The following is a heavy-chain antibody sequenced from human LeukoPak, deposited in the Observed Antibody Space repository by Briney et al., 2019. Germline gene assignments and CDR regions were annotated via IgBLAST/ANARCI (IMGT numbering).Heavy chain of an antibody. D-gene: IGHD5-18*01. CDR1: GYTFTGYY. CDR3: ARDTAHLDY. J-gene: IGHJ4*02. Sequence: ASVKVSCKASGYTFTGYYMHWVRQAPGQGLEWMGWINTNTGNPTYAQGFTGRFVFSLDTSVSTAYLQISSLKAEDTAVYYCARDTAHLDYWGQGTLVTVSS. V-gene: IGHV7-4-1*02. CDR2: INTNTGNP.